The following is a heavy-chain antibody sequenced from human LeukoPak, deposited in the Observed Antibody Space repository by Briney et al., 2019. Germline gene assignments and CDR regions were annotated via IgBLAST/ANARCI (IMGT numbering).Heavy chain of an antibody. Sequence: SETLSLTCAVYGGSFSGYYWSWIRQPPGKGLEWIGEINHSGSTNYNPSLKSRVTISVDTSKNQFSLKLSSVTAADTAVYYCARNWIQLWNYYYYYMDVWGKGTTVTVSS. CDR1: GGSFSGYY. V-gene: IGHV4-34*01. CDR2: INHSGST. CDR3: ARNWIQLWNYYYYYMDV. J-gene: IGHJ6*03. D-gene: IGHD5-18*01.